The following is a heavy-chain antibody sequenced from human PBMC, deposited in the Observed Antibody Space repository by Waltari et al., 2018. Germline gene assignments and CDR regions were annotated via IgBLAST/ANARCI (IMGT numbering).Heavy chain of an antibody. D-gene: IGHD3-9*01. Sequence: QVQLVESGGGVVQLGRSLRLSCAVSGFTFSSYAMHWVRQAPGKGLELVAVISYDGSNKYYADSVKGRFTISRDNSKNTLYLQMNSLRAEDTAVYYCARVKTGYDAFDIWGQGTMVTVSS. V-gene: IGHV3-30-3*01. J-gene: IGHJ3*02. CDR1: GFTFSSYA. CDR3: ARVKTGYDAFDI. CDR2: ISYDGSNK.